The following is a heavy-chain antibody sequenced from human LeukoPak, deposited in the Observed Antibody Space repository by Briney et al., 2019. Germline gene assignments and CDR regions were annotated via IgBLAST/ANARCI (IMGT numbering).Heavy chain of an antibody. CDR3: TKGAGNSYYLGDS. V-gene: IGHV3-43*02. CDR1: GFAFDDYA. CDR2: ISGDGGSI. D-gene: IGHD3-10*01. J-gene: IGHJ4*02. Sequence: GGSLRLSCAATGFAFDDYAMEWVRQAPGKGLEWVSLISGDGGSIHYADSMKGRFTISRDNSKNSLYLQMDGLRAEDTALYYCTKGAGNSYYLGDSWGQGTLVTVSS.